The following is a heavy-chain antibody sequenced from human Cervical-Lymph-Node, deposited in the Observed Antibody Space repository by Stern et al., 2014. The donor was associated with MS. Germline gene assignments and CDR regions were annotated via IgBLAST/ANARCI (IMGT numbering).Heavy chain of an antibody. CDR3: ARGGRANGVWWDPFDM. D-gene: IGHD2-8*01. V-gene: IGHV3-21*01. J-gene: IGHJ3*02. Sequence: VQLVESGGGLVKPGGSLRLSCGTSGFPFSTHTIHWVRQPPGRGLEWVSSISSSSVYIYYADSVKGRFSISRDNAKNTLYLQMNSLRYEDTAVYYCARGGRANGVWWDPFDMWGQGTTVSVSS. CDR1: GFPFSTHT. CDR2: ISSSSVYI.